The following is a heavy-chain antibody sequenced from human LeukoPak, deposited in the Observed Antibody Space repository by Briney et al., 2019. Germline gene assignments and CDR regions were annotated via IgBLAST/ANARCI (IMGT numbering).Heavy chain of an antibody. Sequence: GGSLRLSCAASGFTFSSYAMSWVRQAPGKGLEWVSAISGSGGSTYYADSVKGRFTISRDNSKNTLYLQMNSLRAEDTAVYYCARDLGQWLVPKQNFDYWGQGTLVTVSS. CDR1: GFTFSSYA. D-gene: IGHD6-19*01. CDR3: ARDLGQWLVPKQNFDY. CDR2: ISGSGGST. V-gene: IGHV3-23*01. J-gene: IGHJ4*02.